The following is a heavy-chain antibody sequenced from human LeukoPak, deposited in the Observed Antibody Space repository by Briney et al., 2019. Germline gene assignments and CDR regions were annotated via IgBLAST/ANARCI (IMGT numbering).Heavy chain of an antibody. Sequence: GGSLRLSCAASGFTFSSYAMSWVRQAPGKGLEWVSAISGSGTNTFYADSVKGRFTISRDNSNNTLYLQMDSLRAEDRAVYFCAKRDSSSWFDYWGQGTLVTVSS. V-gene: IGHV3-23*01. J-gene: IGHJ4*02. D-gene: IGHD6-13*01. CDR1: GFTFSSYA. CDR2: ISGSGTNT. CDR3: AKRDSSSWFDY.